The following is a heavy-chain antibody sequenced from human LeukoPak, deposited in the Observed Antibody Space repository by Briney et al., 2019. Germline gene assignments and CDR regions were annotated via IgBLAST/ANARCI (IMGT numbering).Heavy chain of an antibody. V-gene: IGHV4-59*08. CDR3: ARHPELYFFDY. CDR1: GAPISSYD. CDR2: ISYSGST. D-gene: IGHD3-10*01. Sequence: SETLSLTCTVSGAPISSYDWSWIRQPPGKGLEWIGYISYSGSTNYNPSLKSRVTISADTSKNQVSLTLSSVTAADTAVYYCARHPELYFFDYWGQGTLVTVSS. J-gene: IGHJ4*02.